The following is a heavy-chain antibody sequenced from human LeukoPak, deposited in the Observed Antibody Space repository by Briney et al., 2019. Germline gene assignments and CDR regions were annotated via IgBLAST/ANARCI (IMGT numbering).Heavy chain of an antibody. CDR1: GGSIDSRSYY. V-gene: IGHV4-39*01. CDR3: TIHLIGDHGGNLPFDY. Sequence: SSETLSLTCTVSGGSIDSRSYYWAWIRQPPGKGLEWLGSIHQREETHYNPSLKSRVTISVDTSKNQFSLKVSSVTAADTADHYCTIHLIGDHGGNLPFDYWGEGTLVTVSS. D-gene: IGHD4-23*01. CDR2: IHQREET. J-gene: IGHJ4*02.